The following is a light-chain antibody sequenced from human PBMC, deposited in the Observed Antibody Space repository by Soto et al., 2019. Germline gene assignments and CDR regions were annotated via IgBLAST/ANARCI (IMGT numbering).Light chain of an antibody. CDR3: QSYDRSLSASV. V-gene: IGLV1-40*01. J-gene: IGLJ2*01. CDR1: SSNIGAGHD. CDR2: GNS. Sequence: QSVLTQPPSVPGAPGQRVTISCTGSSSNIGAGHDVHWYQQLPGTAPKLLIYGNSNRPSGVPDRFSGSKSGTSASLAITGLQAEDEADYYCQSYDRSLSASVFGGGTKLTVL.